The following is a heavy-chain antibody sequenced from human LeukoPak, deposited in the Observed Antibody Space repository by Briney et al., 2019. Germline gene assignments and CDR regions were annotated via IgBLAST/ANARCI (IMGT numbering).Heavy chain of an antibody. CDR3: ARRNGGSYYFDY. V-gene: IGHV4-4*08. CDR1: GGSISSYY. Sequence: NASETLSLTCTVSGGSISSYYWSWIRQPPGKGLEWIGYIYTSGSTNYNPSLKSRVTISVDTSKNQFSLKLSSVTAADTAVYYCARRNGGSYYFDYWGQGTLVTVSS. D-gene: IGHD1-26*01. J-gene: IGHJ4*02. CDR2: IYTSGST.